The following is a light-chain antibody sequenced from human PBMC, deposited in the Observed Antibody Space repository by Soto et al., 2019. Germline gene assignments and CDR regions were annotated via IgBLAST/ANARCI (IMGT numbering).Light chain of an antibody. J-gene: IGKJ1*01. CDR3: QQSYYTPKT. Sequence: IQVTQAPTHLSADVGARVTITTRASQTLTNYLNWDQQPADKAPKLLIYATDTLHSGAPSMFSGSGARTDYTLTISFLQPEDFAPYYWQQSYYTPKTFGQGTKVDIK. CDR1: QTLTNY. V-gene: IGKV1-39*01. CDR2: ATD.